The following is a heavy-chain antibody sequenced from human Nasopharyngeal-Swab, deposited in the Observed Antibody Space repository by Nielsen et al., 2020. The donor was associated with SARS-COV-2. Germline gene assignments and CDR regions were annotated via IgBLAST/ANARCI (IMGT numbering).Heavy chain of an antibody. J-gene: IGHJ4*02. V-gene: IGHV3-7*01. Sequence: GESLKISCAASGFTFRNYWMSWVRQAPGKGLEWVANIGEDGSGQHYLDSVRGRFSISRDNARNSLYLQMNSLRAEETAVYYCARDAPAHYGAFYWGRGTLVTVSS. CDR2: IGEDGSGQ. CDR1: GFTFRNYW. CDR3: ARDAPAHYGAFY. D-gene: IGHD4-17*01.